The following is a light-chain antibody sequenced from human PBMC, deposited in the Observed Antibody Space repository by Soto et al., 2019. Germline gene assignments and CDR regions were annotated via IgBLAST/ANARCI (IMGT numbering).Light chain of an antibody. CDR2: QVS. CDR3: NSYTGSSTYV. V-gene: IGLV2-18*02. CDR1: SSDVGSYNR. Sequence: QSALTQPPSVSGAPGVSVSISCTGTSSDVGSYNRVSWYQPPPGAAPKLMISQVSHRPSGVPDRFSGSKSGDTAALNISGLQAEDEADYYGNSYTGSSTYVFGTGTKVTVL. J-gene: IGLJ1*01.